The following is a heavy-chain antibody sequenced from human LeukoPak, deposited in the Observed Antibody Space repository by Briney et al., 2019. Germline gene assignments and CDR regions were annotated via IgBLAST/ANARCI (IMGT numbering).Heavy chain of an antibody. CDR3: ARDMRSGSYYGYYYYGMDV. CDR2: IYYSGSA. D-gene: IGHD1-26*01. V-gene: IGHV4-59*01. CDR1: GGSISSYY. J-gene: IGHJ6*02. Sequence: SETLSLTCTVSGGSISSYYWSWIRQPPGKGLEWIGYIYYSGSANYNPSLKSRVTISVDTSKNQFSLKLSSVTAADTAVYYCARDMRSGSYYGYYYYGMDVWGQGTTVTVSS.